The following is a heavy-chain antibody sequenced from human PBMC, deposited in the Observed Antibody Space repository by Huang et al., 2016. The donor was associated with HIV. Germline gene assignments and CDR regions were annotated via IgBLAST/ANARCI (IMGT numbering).Heavy chain of an antibody. CDR2: IKYDGSEK. J-gene: IGHJ3*02. Sequence: QVFLVASGGGVVQPGGSLRLSCAASGFSFSNYGVHWVRLGPGKGLEGGTFIKYDGSEKKYADSGKGRFRISRDNLRNTVFVQMNSLRPEETAVYYCSARRRDTYRGDTFEIWGQGTVVTVSS. CDR1: GFSFSNYG. D-gene: IGHD4-4*01. V-gene: IGHV3-30*02. CDR3: SARRRDTYRGDTFEI.